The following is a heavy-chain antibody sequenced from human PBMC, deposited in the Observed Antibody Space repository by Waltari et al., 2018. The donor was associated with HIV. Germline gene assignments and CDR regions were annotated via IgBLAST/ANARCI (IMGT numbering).Heavy chain of an antibody. D-gene: IGHD2-2*01. CDR3: TTVSVVAIN. Sequence: EVQLVESGGGLVKPGGSLRLSCAASGFTFTNAWMSWVRQAPGKGLEWVGRIKSKTDGGKTDYAAPVKGRFTISRDDSKNTLYLQMNSLKTEDTAVYYCTTVSVVAINSGQGTLVTVSS. CDR2: IKSKTDGGKT. V-gene: IGHV3-15*01. CDR1: GFTFTNAW. J-gene: IGHJ4*02.